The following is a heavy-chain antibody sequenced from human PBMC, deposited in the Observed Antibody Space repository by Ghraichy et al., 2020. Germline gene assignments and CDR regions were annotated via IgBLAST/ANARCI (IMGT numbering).Heavy chain of an antibody. J-gene: IGHJ6*02. D-gene: IGHD2-2*01. CDR3: ASVRFTYCSSTSCEDDYYGMDV. V-gene: IGHV3-21*01. CDR1: GFTFSSYS. Sequence: GGSLRLSCAASGFTFSSYSMNWVRQAPGKGLEWVSSISSSSSYIYYADSVKGRFTISRDNAKNSLYLQMNSLRAEDTAVYYCASVRFTYCSSTSCEDDYYGMDVWGQGTTVTVSS. CDR2: ISSSSSYI.